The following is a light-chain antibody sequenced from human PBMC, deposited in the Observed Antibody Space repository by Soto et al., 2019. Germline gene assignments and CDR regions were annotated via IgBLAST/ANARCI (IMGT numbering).Light chain of an antibody. V-gene: IGLV2-14*01. Sequence: QLVLTQPASVSGSPGQSITISCTGTSSDVGGYNYVSWYQQYPDKAPKLMIYEVSHRPSGVSNRFSGSKSGNTASLTISGLQAEDEADYYCSSYSSTSTLEVFGGGTKLTVL. CDR1: SSDVGGYNY. J-gene: IGLJ2*01. CDR2: EVS. CDR3: SSYSSTSTLEV.